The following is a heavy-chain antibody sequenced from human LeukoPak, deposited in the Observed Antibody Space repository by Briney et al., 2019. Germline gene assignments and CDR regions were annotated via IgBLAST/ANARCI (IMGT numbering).Heavy chain of an antibody. D-gene: IGHD3-10*01. CDR2: ISYDGSNK. J-gene: IGHJ4*02. V-gene: IGHV3-30*04. CDR1: GFTFSSYA. Sequence: GGSLRLSCAASGFTFSSYAMHWVRQAPGKGLEWVAVISYDGSNKYYADSVRGRFTFSRDNAKNSLYLQMNSLRAEDTAVYYCARDPYGVGRFDYWGQGTLVTVSS. CDR3: ARDPYGVGRFDY.